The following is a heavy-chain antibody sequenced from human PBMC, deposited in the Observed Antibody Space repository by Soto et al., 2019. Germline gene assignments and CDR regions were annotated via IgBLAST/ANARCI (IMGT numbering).Heavy chain of an antibody. V-gene: IGHV3-30*18. CDR2: ISYDGSNK. J-gene: IGHJ6*02. CDR3: AKNRGGSYYESYYYYGMDV. D-gene: IGHD1-26*01. CDR1: GFTFSSYG. Sequence: SGGSLRLSCAASGFTFSSYGMHWVRQAPGKGLEWVAVISYDGSNKYYADSVKGRFTISRDNSKNTLYLQMNSLRAEDTAVYYCAKNRGGSYYESYYYYGMDVWGQGTTVPVSS.